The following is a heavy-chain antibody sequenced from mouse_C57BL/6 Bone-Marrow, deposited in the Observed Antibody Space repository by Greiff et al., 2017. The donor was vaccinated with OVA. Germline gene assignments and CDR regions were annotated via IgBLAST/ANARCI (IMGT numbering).Heavy chain of an antibody. CDR2: IRSKSNNYAT. D-gene: IGHD2-1*01. Sequence: EVQLVESGGGLVQPKGSLKLSCAASGFSFNTYAMNWVRQAPGKGLELVARIRSKSNNYATYYADSVKDRFTISRDDSESMLYLQMNNLKTEDTAMYYCVRRGNPYYAMDYWGQGTSVTVSS. J-gene: IGHJ4*01. CDR3: VRRGNPYYAMDY. CDR1: GFSFNTYA. V-gene: IGHV10-1*01.